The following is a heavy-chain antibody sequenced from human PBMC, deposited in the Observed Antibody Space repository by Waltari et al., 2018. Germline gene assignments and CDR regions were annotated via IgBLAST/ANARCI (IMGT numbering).Heavy chain of an antibody. V-gene: IGHV4-39*01. CDR2: MSYTGAT. Sequence: GWIRRPPGQGLEWIGTMSYTGATYSSPSLESRVTVSRDTSKNQLSLKLVSVTAADTAVYYCATYIGASVGTAAFDVWGQGTMVAVSS. CDR3: ATYIGASVGTAAFDV. D-gene: IGHD1-1*01. J-gene: IGHJ3*01.